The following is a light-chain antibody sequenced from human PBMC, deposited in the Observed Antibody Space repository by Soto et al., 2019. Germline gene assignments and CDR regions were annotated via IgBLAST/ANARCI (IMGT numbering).Light chain of an antibody. J-gene: IGLJ1*01. Sequence: QSVLTQPPSASGSPGQSVTISCTGTSGDVGNYNSVSWYQQHPGKAPKVIIYEVTKRPSGVPDRFSGSKSGNTASLTVSGLQAEDEADYYCSSYAANNRVFGTGTKVTVL. CDR1: SGDVGNYNS. CDR3: SSYAANNRV. CDR2: EVT. V-gene: IGLV2-8*01.